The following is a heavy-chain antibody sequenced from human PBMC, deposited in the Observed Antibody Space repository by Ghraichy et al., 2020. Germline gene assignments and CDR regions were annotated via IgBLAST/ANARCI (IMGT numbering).Heavy chain of an antibody. CDR2: IYTSGTT. D-gene: IGHD3-22*01. CDR1: GGFVSSYY. Sequence: SQTRSLTCSVSGGFVSSYYWSWIRQAAGKGLEWIGRIYTSGTTDYNPSLKSRVTMSVDTSKNQFSLEVTSVTAADTAVYYCARDGFYYDSSGFDSWVQGILVTVSS. CDR3: ARDGFYYDSSGFDS. J-gene: IGHJ4*02. V-gene: IGHV4-4*07.